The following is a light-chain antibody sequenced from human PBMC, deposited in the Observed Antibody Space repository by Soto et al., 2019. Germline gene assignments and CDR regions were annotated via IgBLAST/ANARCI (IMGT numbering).Light chain of an antibody. CDR2: DVT. CDR1: SSDIGGHNY. Sequence: ALTQPPSASGSPGQSVTISCTGTSSDIGGHNYVSWYQQHPGKAPKLVIYDVTKRPSGVPGRFSGSKSGNTASLTVSGLRAEDEADYYCSSFGVAAKVFGGGTKVTVL. V-gene: IGLV2-8*01. CDR3: SSFGVAAKV. J-gene: IGLJ3*02.